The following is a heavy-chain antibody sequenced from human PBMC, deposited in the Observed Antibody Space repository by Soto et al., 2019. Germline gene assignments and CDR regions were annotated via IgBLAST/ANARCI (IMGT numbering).Heavy chain of an antibody. V-gene: IGHV3-9*01. CDR2: ISWNSGSI. J-gene: IGHJ4*02. D-gene: IGHD3-16*02. CDR1: GFTFDVYA. Sequence: GGSLRLSCAASGFTFDVYAMHWVRPAPGKGLEWVSGISWNSGSIGYADSVKGRFTISRDNAKNSLYLQMNSLRAEDTALYYCAKDRSGLRLGELSLYPYYFDYWGQGTLVTVSS. CDR3: AKDRSGLRLGELSLYPYYFDY.